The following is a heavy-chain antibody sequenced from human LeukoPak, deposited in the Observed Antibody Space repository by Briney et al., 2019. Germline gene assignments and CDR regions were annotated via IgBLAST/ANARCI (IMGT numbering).Heavy chain of an antibody. J-gene: IGHJ4*02. V-gene: IGHV3-23*01. CDR3: AKAVGMDTAMVTGNVDDY. CDR2: ISGSGGST. CDR1: GFTFSSYA. D-gene: IGHD5-18*01. Sequence: PGGSLRLSCAVSGFTFSSYAMSWVRQAPGKGLEWVSAISGSGGSTYYADSVKGRFTISRDNSKNTLYLQMNSLRAEDTAVYYCAKAVGMDTAMVTGNVDDYWGQGTLVTVSS.